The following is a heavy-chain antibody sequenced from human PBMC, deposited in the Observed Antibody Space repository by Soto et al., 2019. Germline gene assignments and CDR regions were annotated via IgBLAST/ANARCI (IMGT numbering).Heavy chain of an antibody. V-gene: IGHV3-48*02. CDR3: ARDYSKESYDSWSGPDAFDI. D-gene: IGHD3-3*01. Sequence: EVQLVESGGGLVQPGGSLRLSCAASGFTFSSYSMNWVRQAPGKGLEWVSYISSSSSTIYYADSVKGRFTISRDNAKNSLYLEMNSLRDEDTAVYYCARDYSKESYDSWSGPDAFDIWGQGTMVTVSS. CDR2: ISSSSSTI. CDR1: GFTFSSYS. J-gene: IGHJ3*02.